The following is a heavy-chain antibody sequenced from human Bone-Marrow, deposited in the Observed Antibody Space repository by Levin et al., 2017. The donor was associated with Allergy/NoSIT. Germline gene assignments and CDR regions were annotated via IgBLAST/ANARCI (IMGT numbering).Heavy chain of an antibody. V-gene: IGHV1-18*01. CDR3: ARENYDTSGQRLHSDS. J-gene: IGHJ4*02. CDR1: GYTFSSYV. D-gene: IGHD3-22*01. Sequence: ASVKVSCKASGYTFSSYVISWVRQVPGQGLEWMGWSSAYNGRTKYVQKFEDRVKMTTDRSTSTAYMELRSLGSGDTAVYYCARENYDTSGQRLHSDSWGQGTLVTVSS. CDR2: SSAYNGRT.